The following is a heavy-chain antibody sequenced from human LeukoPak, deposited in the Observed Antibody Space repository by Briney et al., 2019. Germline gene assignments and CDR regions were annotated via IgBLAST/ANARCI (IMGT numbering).Heavy chain of an antibody. CDR2: IYYGGST. J-gene: IGHJ6*02. Sequence: PSETLSLTCTVSGGSISSDYWSWIRQPPGKGLEWIGYIYYGGSTNYKPSLKSRVTISVDTSKNQFSLKLSSVTAADTAVYYCARGPPLLGYCTNGVCRIYGMDVWGQGTTVTVSS. CDR1: GGSISSDY. D-gene: IGHD2-8*01. V-gene: IGHV4-59*12. CDR3: ARGPPLLGYCTNGVCRIYGMDV.